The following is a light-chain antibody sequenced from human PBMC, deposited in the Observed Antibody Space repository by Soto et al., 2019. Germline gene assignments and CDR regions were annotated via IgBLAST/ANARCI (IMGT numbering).Light chain of an antibody. CDR3: QQRSNWPIT. CDR2: GAS. CDR1: QSVTSNS. V-gene: IGKV3D-20*02. J-gene: IGKJ5*01. Sequence: EIVLRQSPGTLSLSPGERATLSCRASQSVTSNSLAWFQQKPGQAPRLLIYGASTRATGIPARFSGSGSGTDFTLTISSLQSEDFAVYYCQQRSNWPITFGQGTRLEI.